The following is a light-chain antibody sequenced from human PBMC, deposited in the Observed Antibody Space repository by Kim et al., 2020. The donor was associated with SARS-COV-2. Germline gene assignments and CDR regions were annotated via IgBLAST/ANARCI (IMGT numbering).Light chain of an antibody. CDR3: QQYHSLPPT. V-gene: IGKV1-33*01. J-gene: IGKJ4*01. CDR2: DAS. Sequence: SVSVGDRVTITCRASQDIANYLHWYQQKPGKAPKLLIDDASNLEIGVPSRFSGSGSGTDFTFTISSLQPEDIATYYCQQYHSLPPTFGGGTKLEI. CDR1: QDIANY.